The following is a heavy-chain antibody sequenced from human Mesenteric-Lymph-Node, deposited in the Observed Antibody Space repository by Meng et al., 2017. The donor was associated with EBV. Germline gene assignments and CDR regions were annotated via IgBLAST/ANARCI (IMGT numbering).Heavy chain of an antibody. CDR1: GGSVSSGGYS. V-gene: IGHV4-30-2*01. CDR3: ARRGIAEGFDF. Sequence: QRQESRSGLVKPSQTLSLTCAVSGGSVSSGGYSWSWIRQPPGKGLEWIGYIYHFGSPNYNPSLKSRVTISVDRSKNQFSLNLTSMTAADTAVYYCARRGIAEGFDFWGQGTLVTVSS. J-gene: IGHJ4*02. CDR2: IYHFGSP.